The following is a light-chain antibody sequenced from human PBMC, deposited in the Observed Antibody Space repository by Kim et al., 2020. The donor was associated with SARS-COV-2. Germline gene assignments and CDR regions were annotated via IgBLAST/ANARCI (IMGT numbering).Light chain of an antibody. Sequence: DIQMTQSPSKLSAFVGDRVTITCRASQSVSSWLAWYQQKPGKAPKLLIRKASSLESGVPSRFSGSGSGTQFSLTISSLQPDDFATYHCQQYSRYPYTFGQGTKVDIK. CDR2: KAS. CDR1: QSVSSW. V-gene: IGKV1-5*03. CDR3: QQYSRYPYT. J-gene: IGKJ2*01.